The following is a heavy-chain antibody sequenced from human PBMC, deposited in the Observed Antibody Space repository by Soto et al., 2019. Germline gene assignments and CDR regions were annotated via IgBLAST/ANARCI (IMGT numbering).Heavy chain of an antibody. Sequence: LSLTCTVSGGSISSGGYYWSWIRQHPGKGLEWIGYIYYSGSTYYNPSLKSRVTISVDTSKNQFSLKLSSVTAADTAVYYCARVWGTGTTSGSNWFDPWGQGTLVTVSS. D-gene: IGHD1-7*01. CDR3: ARVWGTGTTSGSNWFDP. V-gene: IGHV4-31*03. CDR2: IYYSGST. J-gene: IGHJ5*02. CDR1: GGSISSGGYY.